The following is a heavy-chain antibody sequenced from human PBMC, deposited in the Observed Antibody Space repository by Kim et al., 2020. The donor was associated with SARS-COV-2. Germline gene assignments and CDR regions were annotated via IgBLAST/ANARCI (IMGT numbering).Heavy chain of an antibody. D-gene: IGHD2-15*01. J-gene: IGHJ5*01. CDR1: GFTFSSYA. CDR3: AREGAPAPIYCSGSSCYSGWFDS. V-gene: IGHV3-30*04. CDR2: ISYDGKNK. Sequence: GGSLRLSCAASGFTFSSYAMHWVRQAPGKGLEWVAVISYDGKNKYYADSVKGRFTISRDNSKNTLYLQMNSLRAEDTAVYYCAREGAPAPIYCSGSSCYSGWFDSWGQGTLVTVSS.